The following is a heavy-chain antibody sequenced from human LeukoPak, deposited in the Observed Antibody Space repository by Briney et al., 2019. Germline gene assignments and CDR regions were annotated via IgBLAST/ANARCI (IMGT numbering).Heavy chain of an antibody. J-gene: IGHJ4*02. CDR3: ARVGFDRYYYDSSGPYDY. D-gene: IGHD3-22*01. CDR1: GFTFSSYG. V-gene: IGHV3-33*01. CDR2: IWYDGSNK. Sequence: GALRLSCAASGFTFSSYGMHWVRQAPGKGLEWVAVIWYDGSNKYYADSVKGRFTISRDNSKNTLYLQMNSLRAEDTAVYYCARVGFDRYYYDSSGPYDYWGQGTLVTVSS.